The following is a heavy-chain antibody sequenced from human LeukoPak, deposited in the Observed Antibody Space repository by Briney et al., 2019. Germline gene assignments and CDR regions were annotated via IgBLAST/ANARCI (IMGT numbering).Heavy chain of an antibody. Sequence: SETLSLTCTVAGGSVSSYYWGWVRQTPEKGIEWIGYMSYSGRTNYGPSLKSRVTMSVDTSKNQFSLKMSYVTAADTGVYYCARGYCRDDICQVFPYWDQGTLVTVSS. CDR3: ARGYCRDDICQVFPY. J-gene: IGHJ4*02. D-gene: IGHD2-21*02. CDR2: MSYSGRT. CDR1: GGSVSSYY. V-gene: IGHV4-59*02.